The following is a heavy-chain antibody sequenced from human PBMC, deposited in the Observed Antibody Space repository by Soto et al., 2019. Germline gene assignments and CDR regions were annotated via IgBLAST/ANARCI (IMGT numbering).Heavy chain of an antibody. CDR1: GFTFSSYG. V-gene: IGHV3-30*18. J-gene: IGHJ6*02. Sequence: QVQLVESGGGVVQPGRSLRLSCAASGFTFSSYGMHWVRQAPGKGLEWVAVKSYDGSNKYYADSVKGRFTISRDNSKNTLYLQMNSLRAEDTAVYYCAKDMSGSGSYYDYYYYYGMDVWGQGTTVTVSS. CDR2: KSYDGSNK. CDR3: AKDMSGSGSYYDYYYYYGMDV. D-gene: IGHD3-10*01.